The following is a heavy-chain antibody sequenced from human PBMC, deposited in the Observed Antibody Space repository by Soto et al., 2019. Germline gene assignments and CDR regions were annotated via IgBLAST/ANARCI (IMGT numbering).Heavy chain of an antibody. CDR1: GFTFSDHY. CDR3: SRARSSSWGLDASDI. J-gene: IGHJ3*02. D-gene: IGHD6-13*01. CDR2: TRNKANKYTT. V-gene: IGHV3-72*01. Sequence: PGGSLRLSCAASGFTFSDHYMDWVRQAPGKGLEWVGRTRNKANKYTTEYAASVKDRFTISRDDSQSSLYLQMNSLKTEDTAMYYCSRARSSSWGLDASDIWGQGTMVTVS.